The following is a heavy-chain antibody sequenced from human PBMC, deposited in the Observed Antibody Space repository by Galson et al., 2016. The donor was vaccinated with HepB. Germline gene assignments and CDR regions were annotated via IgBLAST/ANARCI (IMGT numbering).Heavy chain of an antibody. V-gene: IGHV1-18*01. Sequence: SVKVSCKASGYTFSRHGISWVRQAPGQGLEWMGWISAYSGTTEYARKFQGRVTMTTDMATSTAYMDLTNLRSDDTARYFCSKDVPASGWSHYPLNGMAVWGQGTTVIVSS. CDR3: SKDVPASGWSHYPLNGMAV. CDR2: ISAYSGTT. D-gene: IGHD6-19*01. CDR1: GYTFSRHG. J-gene: IGHJ6*02.